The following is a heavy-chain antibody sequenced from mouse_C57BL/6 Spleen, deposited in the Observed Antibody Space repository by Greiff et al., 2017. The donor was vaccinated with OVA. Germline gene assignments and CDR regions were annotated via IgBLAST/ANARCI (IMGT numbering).Heavy chain of an antibody. V-gene: IGHV2-2*01. CDR2: IWSGGST. Sequence: QVQLQQSGPGLVQPSQSLSITCTVTGFSLTSYGVHWVRQSPGKGLEWLGVIWSGGSTDYNAAFISRLSISKDNSKSQVFFKMNRLQADDTAIYYCAREGYYGSSYDYYAMDYWGQGTSVTVSS. CDR3: AREGYYGSSYDYYAMDY. CDR1: GFSLTSYG. J-gene: IGHJ4*01. D-gene: IGHD1-1*01.